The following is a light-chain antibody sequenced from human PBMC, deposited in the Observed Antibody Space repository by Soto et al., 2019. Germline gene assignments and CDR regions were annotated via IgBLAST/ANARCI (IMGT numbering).Light chain of an antibody. CDR2: AAS. V-gene: IGKV1-9*01. CDR1: EGISSY. Sequence: DIQLTQSPSFLSASVGDRVTITCRASEGISSYLARYQQKPGKAPKLLIYAASTLQSGVPSRFSGSGSGTEFTLTISSLQPEDCATYYCQQLNTYPRTFGQGTKVDIK. CDR3: QQLNTYPRT. J-gene: IGKJ1*01.